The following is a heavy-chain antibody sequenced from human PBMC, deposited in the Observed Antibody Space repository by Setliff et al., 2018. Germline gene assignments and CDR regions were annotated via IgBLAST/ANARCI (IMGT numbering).Heavy chain of an antibody. D-gene: IGHD3-3*01. Sequence: ESGPTLVNPTQTLTLTCXXXXXXLSTSGVGVGWIRQPPGKALEWLALIYWNDDKRYSPSLKIRLTITKDPSKNPVVLTMPNMNPVEPATYYXXXTXNHXXXGYYVMDVWGKGTTVTVSS. J-gene: IGHJ6*03. CDR3: XXTXNHXXXGYYVMDV. CDR1: XXXLSTSGVG. V-gene: IGHV2-5*01. CDR2: IYWNDDK.